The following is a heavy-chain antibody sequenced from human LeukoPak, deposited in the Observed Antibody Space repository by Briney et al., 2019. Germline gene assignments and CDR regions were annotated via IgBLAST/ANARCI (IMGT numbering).Heavy chain of an antibody. CDR3: ARDSPRTGRYFDWLLFDY. J-gene: IGHJ4*02. V-gene: IGHV3-66*01. Sequence: GGSLRLSCAASGFTVSSNYMSWVRQAPGKGLEWVSVIYSGGGTYYADSVKGRFTISRDNSKNTLYLQMNSPRAEDTAVYYCARDSPRTGRYFDWLLFDYWGQGTLVTVSS. D-gene: IGHD3-9*01. CDR1: GFTVSSNY. CDR2: IYSGGGT.